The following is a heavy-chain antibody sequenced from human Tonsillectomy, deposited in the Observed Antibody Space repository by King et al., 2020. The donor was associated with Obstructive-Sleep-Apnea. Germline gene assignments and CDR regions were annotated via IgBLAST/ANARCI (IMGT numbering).Heavy chain of an antibody. CDR2: IYYSGTA. CDR1: GGSISTYC. V-gene: IGHV4-59*01. CDR3: ARDLTEAPYYGLDV. D-gene: IGHD3-9*01. J-gene: IGHJ6*02. Sequence: QLKESGPGLVKPSETLSLTCTVSGGSISTYCWSWIRQPPGKGLEWIGYIYYSGTANYNPSLQSRVTISVDTSKNQFSLKLSSLSAADTAVYYCARDLTEAPYYGLDVWGQGTTVTVSS.